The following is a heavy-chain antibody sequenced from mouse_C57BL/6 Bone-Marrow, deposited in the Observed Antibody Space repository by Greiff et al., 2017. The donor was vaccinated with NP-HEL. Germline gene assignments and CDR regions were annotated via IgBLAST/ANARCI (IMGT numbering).Heavy chain of an antibody. D-gene: IGHD2-4*01. Sequence: EVNVVESGGGLVKPGGSLKLSCAASGFTFSDYGMHWVRQAPEKGLEWVAYISSGSSTIYYADTVKGRFTISRDNAKNTLFLQMTSLRSEDTAMYYCARPDYDPYFDVWGTGTTVTVSS. J-gene: IGHJ1*03. V-gene: IGHV5-17*01. CDR2: ISSGSSTI. CDR3: ARPDYDPYFDV. CDR1: GFTFSDYG.